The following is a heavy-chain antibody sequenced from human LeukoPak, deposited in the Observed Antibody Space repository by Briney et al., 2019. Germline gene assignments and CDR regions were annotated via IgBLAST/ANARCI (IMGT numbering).Heavy chain of an antibody. CDR3: ARGLSPRINMVRGVRPPFRGVFDY. V-gene: IGHV4-34*01. Sequence: SETLSLTCDVYGGSFSGYYWSWIRQPPGKGLEWIGEINHSGSTNYNPSLKSRVTISVDASKNQFSLKLSSVTAADTAVYYCARGLSPRINMVRGVRPPFRGVFDYWGQGTLVTVSS. CDR2: INHSGST. D-gene: IGHD3-10*01. CDR1: GGSFSGYY. J-gene: IGHJ4*02.